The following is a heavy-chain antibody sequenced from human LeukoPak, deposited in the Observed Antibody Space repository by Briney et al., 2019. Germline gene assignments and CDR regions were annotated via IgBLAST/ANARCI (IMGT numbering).Heavy chain of an antibody. CDR3: ARGVVRGVIIDPIDY. V-gene: IGHV4-30-4*08. Sequence: SETLSFTCTVSGGSFSSGDYYWSWIRQPPGKGLEWIGYIYYSGSTSYNPSLKSRVTISVDTSKNQFSLRLSSVTAADTAVYYCARGVVRGVIIDPIDYWGQGTLVTVSS. CDR2: IYYSGST. CDR1: GGSFSSGDYY. J-gene: IGHJ4*02. D-gene: IGHD3-10*01.